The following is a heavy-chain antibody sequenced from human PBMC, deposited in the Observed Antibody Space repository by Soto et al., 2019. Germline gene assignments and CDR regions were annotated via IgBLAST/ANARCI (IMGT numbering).Heavy chain of an antibody. V-gene: IGHV1-46*01. Sequence: GASVKVSCKASGYTFTSYYMHWVRQAPGQGLEWMGIINPSGGSTSYAQKFQGRVTMTRDTSTSTVYMELSSLRSEDTAVYYCAREDKSELRYSSGCPFDYWGQGTLVTVSS. CDR1: GYTFTSYY. J-gene: IGHJ4*02. D-gene: IGHD6-19*01. CDR2: INPSGGST. CDR3: AREDKSELRYSSGCPFDY.